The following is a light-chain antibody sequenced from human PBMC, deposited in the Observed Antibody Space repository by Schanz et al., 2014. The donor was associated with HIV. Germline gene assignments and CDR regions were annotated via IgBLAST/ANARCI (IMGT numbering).Light chain of an antibody. CDR2: GAS. V-gene: IGKV3-15*01. CDR1: QSVNNY. Sequence: EIVLTQSPATLSVSPGERATLSCRAGQSVNNYLAWYQQKPGQTPRLLIYGASTRATGIPARFSGSGSGTEFTLTISGLQSEDFALYYCQQYSDWPPSTFGQGTKVEIK. J-gene: IGKJ2*01. CDR3: QQYSDWPPST.